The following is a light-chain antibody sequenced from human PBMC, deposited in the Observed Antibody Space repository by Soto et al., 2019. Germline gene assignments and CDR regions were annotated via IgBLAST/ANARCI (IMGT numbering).Light chain of an antibody. CDR3: QPYNNN. V-gene: IGKV1-5*01. Sequence: DIHMTQSPSTLSASVGDRVTITCRASHSITNWLAWYQQKPGKAPKVLIYDVSTLGSGVPSRFSGSGSGTEFTLTISSLQPDDFATYYCQPYNNNFGQGTKVDIK. J-gene: IGKJ2*01. CDR1: HSITNW. CDR2: DVS.